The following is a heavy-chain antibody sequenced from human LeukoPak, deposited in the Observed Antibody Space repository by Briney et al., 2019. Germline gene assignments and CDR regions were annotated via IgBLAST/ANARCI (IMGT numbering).Heavy chain of an antibody. V-gene: IGHV1-2*02. CDR3: ARDRGRWTIAVAGTGGTDY. CDR1: GYTFTAYY. Sequence: GASVKVSCKASGYTFTAYYMHWVRQAPGQGLEWMGGINPNSGGTNYARKFQGRVTMTRGTSISTAYMELSSLRSDDTAVYYCARDRGRWTIAVAGTGGTDYWGQGTLVTVSS. D-gene: IGHD6-19*01. J-gene: IGHJ4*02. CDR2: INPNSGGT.